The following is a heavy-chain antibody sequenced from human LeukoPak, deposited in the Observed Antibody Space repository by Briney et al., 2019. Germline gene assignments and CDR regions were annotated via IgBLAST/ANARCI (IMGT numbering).Heavy chain of an antibody. Sequence: TGGSLRLSCAASGFTFSSYGMHWVRQAPGKGLEWVAVISYDGSNKYYADSVKGRFTISRDNSKNTLYLQMNSLRAEDTAVYYCASVRIGSYHFDYWGQGTLVTVSS. V-gene: IGHV3-30*03. CDR1: GFTFSSYG. D-gene: IGHD3-10*01. CDR3: ASVRIGSYHFDY. CDR2: ISYDGSNK. J-gene: IGHJ4*02.